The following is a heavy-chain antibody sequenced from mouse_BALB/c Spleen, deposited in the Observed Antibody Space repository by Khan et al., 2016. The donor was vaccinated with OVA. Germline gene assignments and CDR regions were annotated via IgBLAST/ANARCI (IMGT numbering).Heavy chain of an antibody. D-gene: IGHD2-14*01. Sequence: QVQLQQSGAELARPGASVKMSCKASGYTFTTYTIHWVKQRPGQGLEWIGYIIPTNDYTNYNQKFKDRATLPADKSSSTAYMQLSSLTSEDSALYYCAREGAYYRSDGWFAYWGQGTLVTVSA. CDR3: AREGAYYRSDGWFAY. J-gene: IGHJ3*01. CDR2: IIPTNDYT. CDR1: GYTFTTYT. V-gene: IGHV1-4*01.